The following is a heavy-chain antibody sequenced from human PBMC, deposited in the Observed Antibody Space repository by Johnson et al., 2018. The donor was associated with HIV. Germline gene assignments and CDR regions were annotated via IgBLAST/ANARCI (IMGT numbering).Heavy chain of an antibody. J-gene: IGHJ3*02. CDR1: GFTFSSYA. Sequence: QVLLVESGGGVVQPGRSLRLSCAASGFTFSSYAMHWVRQAPGKGLEWVAVISYDGSNKYYADSVKGRFTISRDNSKNTLYLQMNSLRAEDTAVYYWARDRAVPSLGWYGSDRAMNDAFDIWGQGTMVTVSS. CDR3: ARDRAVPSLGWYGSDRAMNDAFDI. V-gene: IGHV3-30*04. CDR2: ISYDGSNK. D-gene: IGHD6-19*01.